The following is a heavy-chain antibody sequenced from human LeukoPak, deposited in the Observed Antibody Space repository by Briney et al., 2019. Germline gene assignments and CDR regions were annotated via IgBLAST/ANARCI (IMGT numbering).Heavy chain of an antibody. V-gene: IGHV3-66*01. J-gene: IGHJ6*02. CDR2: VSRDSLT. D-gene: IGHD6-19*01. Sequence: GALRGSRAASGFTVSTNFMSWVRQAPGKGREWVSVVSRDSLTSYEASVRGRFTISRDNSKTMLYLKMSSLGAEDTAVYYCARELVAGGGRRGMDVWGQGTTVTVSS. CDR1: GFTVSTNF. CDR3: ARELVAGGGRRGMDV.